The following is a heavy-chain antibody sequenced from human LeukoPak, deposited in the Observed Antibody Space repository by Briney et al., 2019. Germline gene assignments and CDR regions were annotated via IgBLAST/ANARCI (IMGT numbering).Heavy chain of an antibody. Sequence: GGSLRLSCAASGFTFSSYWMSWVRQAPGKGLEWVANIKQDGSEKYYVDSVRGRFTISRDNAKNSLYLQMNSLRAEDTAVYYCARSDYGDYFDYWGQGTLVTVSS. V-gene: IGHV3-7*01. CDR1: GFTFSSYW. CDR3: ARSDYGDYFDY. CDR2: IKQDGSEK. D-gene: IGHD4-17*01. J-gene: IGHJ4*02.